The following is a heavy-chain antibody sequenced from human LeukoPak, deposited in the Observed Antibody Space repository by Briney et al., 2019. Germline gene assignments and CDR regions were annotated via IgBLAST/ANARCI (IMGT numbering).Heavy chain of an antibody. CDR1: GGSTISYY. D-gene: IGHD2-2*01. CDR3: ARVKASSTSWAFDQ. CDR2: IYSSGST. V-gene: IGHV4-4*07. J-gene: IGHJ4*02. Sequence: SETLSLTCSVSGGSTISYYWSGIGQPGGRGREGFGLIYSSGSTVYHPSLISRLSMSIDTSKNQFSLPLKTVTATDTAVYYYARVKASSTSWAFDQWGQGALVTVSS.